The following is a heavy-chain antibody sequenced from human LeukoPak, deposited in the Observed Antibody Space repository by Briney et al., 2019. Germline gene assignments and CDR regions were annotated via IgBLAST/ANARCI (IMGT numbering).Heavy chain of an antibody. V-gene: IGHV3-66*01. CDR3: ARDRGGSRSDC. CDR2: IYSGGTT. Sequence: GGLRLSCAASGFTFNNYAMSWVRQAPGKGLEWVSVIYSGGTTYYADPVKGRFTISRDNSKNTLNLQMNSLRAEDTAVYYCARDRGGSRSDCWGQGTLVTVSS. D-gene: IGHD6-13*01. CDR1: GFTFNNYA. J-gene: IGHJ4*02.